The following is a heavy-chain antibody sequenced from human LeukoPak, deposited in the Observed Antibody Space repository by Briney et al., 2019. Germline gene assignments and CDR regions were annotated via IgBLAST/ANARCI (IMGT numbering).Heavy chain of an antibody. V-gene: IGHV1-18*01. J-gene: IGHJ4*02. CDR2: ISAYNGNT. Sequence: VASVKVSCKASGYTFTSYGISWVRQAPGQGLEWMGWISAYNGNTNYAQKLQGRVTMTTDTSTGTAYMELRSLRSDDTAVYYCAIDYYDSSGYWGVDYWGQGTLVTVSS. CDR3: AIDYYDSSGYWGVDY. CDR1: GYTFTSYG. D-gene: IGHD3-22*01.